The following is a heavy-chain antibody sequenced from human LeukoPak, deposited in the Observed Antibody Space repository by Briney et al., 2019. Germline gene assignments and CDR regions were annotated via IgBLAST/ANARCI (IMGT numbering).Heavy chain of an antibody. Sequence: ASVKVSCKASGYTFTGYYMHWVRQAPGQGLEWMGWINPNSGGTNYAQRFQGRVTMTRDTSISTAYMELSRLRSDDTAVYYCARDHYDFWSGYSTAFDIWGQGTMVTVSS. D-gene: IGHD3-3*01. V-gene: IGHV1-2*02. J-gene: IGHJ3*02. CDR1: GYTFTGYY. CDR2: INPNSGGT. CDR3: ARDHYDFWSGYSTAFDI.